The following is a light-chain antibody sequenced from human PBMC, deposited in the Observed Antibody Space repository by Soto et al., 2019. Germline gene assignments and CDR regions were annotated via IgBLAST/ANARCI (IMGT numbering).Light chain of an antibody. CDR1: QSFTTSQ. CDR2: GAS. J-gene: IGKJ1*01. V-gene: IGKV3-20*01. Sequence: EIVMTQSPATLSVSPAERATLSCRASQSFTTSQLAWYQQKPGQAPRVLIFGASSRATGIPDRFSGSGSGTDFTLTIGRLEPEDSAVYYCQQYASSPRTFGQGTKVDIK. CDR3: QQYASSPRT.